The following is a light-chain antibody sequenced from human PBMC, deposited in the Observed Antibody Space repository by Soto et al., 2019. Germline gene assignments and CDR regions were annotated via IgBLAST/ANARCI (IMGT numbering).Light chain of an antibody. CDR1: QTISKY. Sequence: DIQMTQSPSSLSASVGDRVTITCRASQTISKYLNWYQRKPGKAPKLLIYSASTLQSGVTSRCIGGESGNEFTLTISSLQPEDFGDYICQQSYKTPLTFGPGIKVEI. CDR3: QQSYKTPLT. CDR2: SAS. J-gene: IGKJ3*01. V-gene: IGKV1-39*01.